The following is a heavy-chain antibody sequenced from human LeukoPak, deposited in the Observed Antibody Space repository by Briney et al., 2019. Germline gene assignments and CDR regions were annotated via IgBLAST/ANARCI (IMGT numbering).Heavy chain of an antibody. CDR1: GGTFSSYA. V-gene: IGHV1-69*06. CDR3: AGGYDSSGCGVY. J-gene: IGHJ4*02. Sequence: ASVKVSCKASGGTFSSYAISWVRQAPGQGLEWMGGIIPIFGTANYAQKFQGRVTITADKSTSTAYMELSSLRSEDTAVYYCAGGYDSSGCGVYWGQGTLVTVSS. D-gene: IGHD3-22*01. CDR2: IIPIFGTA.